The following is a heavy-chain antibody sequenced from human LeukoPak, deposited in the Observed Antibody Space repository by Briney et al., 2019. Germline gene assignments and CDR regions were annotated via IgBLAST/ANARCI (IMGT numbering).Heavy chain of an antibody. CDR1: GYRFTSYW. CDR3: ARRKDWYFDL. J-gene: IGHJ2*01. CDR2: IYPGDSNT. V-gene: IGHV5-51*01. Sequence: GESLKISCQGSGYRFTSYWIGWVRQVPGQGLGWLGIIYPGDSNTRYSPSLQGQVTISADDSINTAYLQWRSLTASDTAIYYCARRKDWYFDLWGPGTLVAVSS. D-gene: IGHD1-14*01.